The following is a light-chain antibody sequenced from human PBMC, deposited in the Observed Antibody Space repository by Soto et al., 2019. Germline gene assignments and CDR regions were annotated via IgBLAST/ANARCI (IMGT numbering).Light chain of an antibody. Sequence: EIVLTQSPGTLFLSPGERATLSCMASQSVSSSYLAWYQQKPGQAPRLLIYGASSRATGIPDRFSGSGSGTDFTLTISRLEPEDFAVYYCQQYGSSPPCTFGQGTKLEIK. CDR3: QQYGSSPPCT. V-gene: IGKV3-20*01. J-gene: IGKJ2*02. CDR1: QSVSSSY. CDR2: GAS.